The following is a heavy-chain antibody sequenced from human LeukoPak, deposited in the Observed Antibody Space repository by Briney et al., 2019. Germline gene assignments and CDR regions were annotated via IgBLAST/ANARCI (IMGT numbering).Heavy chain of an antibody. V-gene: IGHV3-30*04. CDR2: ISYDGSNK. Sequence: GGSLRLSCAASGFTFSSYAMHWVRQAPGKGLEWVAVISYDGSNKYYADSVKGRFTISRDNSKNTLYLQMNSLRAEDTAVYYCAKWVVPAAILDYWGQGTLVTVSS. CDR3: AKWVVPAAILDY. J-gene: IGHJ4*02. D-gene: IGHD2-2*01. CDR1: GFTFSSYA.